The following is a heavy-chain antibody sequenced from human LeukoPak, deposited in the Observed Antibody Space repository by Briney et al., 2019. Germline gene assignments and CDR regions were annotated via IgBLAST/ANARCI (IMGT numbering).Heavy chain of an antibody. Sequence: GGSLRLPCAASGFTFSTYNMNWVRQAPGKGLEWVSYISAGSSTIFYADSVKGRFTISRDNARDSLYLQMNSLRAEDTAVYYCTRDFRGLSWYFDYWGQGTLVTVSS. J-gene: IGHJ4*02. V-gene: IGHV3-48*01. CDR1: GFTFSTYN. CDR3: TRDFRGLSWYFDY. D-gene: IGHD3-10*01. CDR2: ISAGSSTI.